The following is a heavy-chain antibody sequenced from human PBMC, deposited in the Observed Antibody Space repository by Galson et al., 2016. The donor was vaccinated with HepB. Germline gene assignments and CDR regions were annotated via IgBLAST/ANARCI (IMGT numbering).Heavy chain of an antibody. Sequence: SLRLSCAASGFTFSSYGMHWVRQAPGKGLEWVAVIWYDGSNEHYADSVKGRFTISRDNSKNTLYLQMNSLRVDDTAVYYCAKGTTLQVHFGYFDHWGQGTLVTVSS. J-gene: IGHJ4*02. CDR1: GFTFSSYG. D-gene: IGHD1/OR15-1a*01. CDR2: IWYDGSNE. V-gene: IGHV3-33*06. CDR3: AKGTTLQVHFGYFDH.